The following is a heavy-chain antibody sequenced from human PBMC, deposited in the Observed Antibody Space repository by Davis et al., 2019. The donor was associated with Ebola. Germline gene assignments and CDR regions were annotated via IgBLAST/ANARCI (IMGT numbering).Heavy chain of an antibody. V-gene: IGHV3-53*01. D-gene: IGHD3-10*01. CDR3: ARAEYYYGAFDI. J-gene: IGHJ3*02. Sequence: GGSLRLSCAASGFTVSSNYMSWVRQAPGKGLEWVSVIYSGGSTYYTDSVKGRFTISRDNSKNTLYLQMNSLRAEDTAVYYCARAEYYYGAFDIWGQGTMVTVSS. CDR2: IYSGGST. CDR1: GFTVSSNY.